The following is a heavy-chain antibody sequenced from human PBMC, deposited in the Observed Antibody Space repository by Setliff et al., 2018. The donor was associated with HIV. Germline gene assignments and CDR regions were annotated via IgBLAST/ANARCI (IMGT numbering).Heavy chain of an antibody. V-gene: IGHV3-30*01. J-gene: IGHJ4*02. CDR2: ISYDGSNK. CDR1: GFTFSYYA. Sequence: GGSLRLSCAASGFTFSYYAMHWVRQAPGKGLEWVALISYDGSNKYYADSVKGRFTISRDNSKNTLFLQMNSLRAEDTAVYYCARDLPIYDTSGSLDYWGQGALVTVSS. CDR3: ARDLPIYDTSGSLDY. D-gene: IGHD3-22*01.